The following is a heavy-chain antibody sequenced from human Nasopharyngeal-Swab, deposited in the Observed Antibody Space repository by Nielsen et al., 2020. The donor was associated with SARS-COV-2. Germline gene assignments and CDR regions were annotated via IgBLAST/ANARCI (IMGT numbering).Heavy chain of an antibody. CDR1: GFTFSSYG. Sequence: GGSLRLSCAASGFTFSSYGMHWVRQAPGKGLEWVAVIWYDGSNKYYADSVKGRFTISRDNSKNTLYLQMNSLRVDDTAVYYCARGDSSGYYGDYWGQGTLVTVSS. V-gene: IGHV3-33*01. D-gene: IGHD3-22*01. CDR2: IWYDGSNK. J-gene: IGHJ4*02. CDR3: ARGDSSGYYGDY.